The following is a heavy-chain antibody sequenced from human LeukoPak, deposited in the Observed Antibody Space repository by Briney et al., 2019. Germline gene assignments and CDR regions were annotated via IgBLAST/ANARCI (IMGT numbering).Heavy chain of an antibody. CDR1: GFTFSSYA. Sequence: GGSLRLSCAASGFTFSSYAMSWVRQAPGKGLEWVAVIWYDGSNKYYADSVKGRFTISRDNSKNTLYLQMNSLRAEDTAVYYCATEYSSGLYWGQGTLVTVSS. J-gene: IGHJ4*02. D-gene: IGHD6-25*01. CDR3: ATEYSSGLY. V-gene: IGHV3-33*08. CDR2: IWYDGSNK.